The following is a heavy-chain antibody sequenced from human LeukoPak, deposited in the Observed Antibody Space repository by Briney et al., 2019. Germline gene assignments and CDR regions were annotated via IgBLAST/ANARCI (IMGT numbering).Heavy chain of an antibody. Sequence: GGSLRLSCAASGFTFSNYDMHWVRQAPGKVLEGVAVISYDGTNKYYADSVKGRFTISRDNSKSTRYLQMNSLRAEDTAVYYCAKENDFVYWGQGTLVTVSS. CDR1: GFTFSNYD. V-gene: IGHV3-30*18. D-gene: IGHD3-3*01. CDR3: AKENDFVY. J-gene: IGHJ4*02. CDR2: ISYDGTNK.